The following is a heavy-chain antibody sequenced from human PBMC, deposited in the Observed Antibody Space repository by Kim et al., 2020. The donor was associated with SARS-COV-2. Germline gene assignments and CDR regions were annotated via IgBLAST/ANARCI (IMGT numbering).Heavy chain of an antibody. CDR1: GFIFSSFR. CDR3: ATVSPGYWYFDL. V-gene: IGHV3-23*01. D-gene: IGHD1-1*01. Sequence: GGSLRRSCAASGFIFSSFRLSWVRQAPGKGLEWVSSISVGSGGTFYAESVKGRFTISRDNPKNTLYLQMNSLRAEDTAVYYCATVSPGYWYFDLWGRGTL. CDR2: ISVGSGGT. J-gene: IGHJ2*01.